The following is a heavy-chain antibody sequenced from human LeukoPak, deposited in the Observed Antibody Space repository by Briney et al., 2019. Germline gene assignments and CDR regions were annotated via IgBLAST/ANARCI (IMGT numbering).Heavy chain of an antibody. CDR1: GFTFSSYG. D-gene: IGHD3-22*01. Sequence: PGGSLRLSCAASGFTFSSYGMHWVRQAPGKGLEWVAVISYDGSNKYYADSVKGRFTISRDNSMNTLYLQMNSLRAEDTAVYYCAKDYYDSSGYNYYYYGMDVWGQGTTVTVS. V-gene: IGHV3-30*18. CDR2: ISYDGSNK. CDR3: AKDYYDSSGYNYYYYGMDV. J-gene: IGHJ6*02.